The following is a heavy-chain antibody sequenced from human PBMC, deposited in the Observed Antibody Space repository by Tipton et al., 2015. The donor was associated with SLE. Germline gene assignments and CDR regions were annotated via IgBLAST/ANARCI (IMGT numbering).Heavy chain of an antibody. J-gene: IGHJ3*02. CDR1: SRTFTNFP. Sequence: QLVQSGGEVKKPGASVRVSCKTSSRTFTNFPINWVRQAPGQGLEWMGRISAYTNNTTYAQKFQGRVTVTTDTSTSTAYMQLRSLTSDDTAVYYCAAHCGDDCSTGGAFDIWGQGTMVTVSS. CDR3: AAHCGDDCSTGGAFDI. D-gene: IGHD2-21*01. V-gene: IGHV1-18*01. CDR2: ISAYTNNT.